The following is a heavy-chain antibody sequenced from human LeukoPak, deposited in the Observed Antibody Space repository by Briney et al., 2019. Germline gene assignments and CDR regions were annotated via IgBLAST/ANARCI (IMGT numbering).Heavy chain of an antibody. V-gene: IGHV3-30*18. CDR1: GFSVSSYG. CDR3: AKDQYSSSWGVTFDI. Sequence: GGSLRLSCAGSGFSVSSYGMHWVRQAPGKGLEWEAVISYDGSNKYYADSVKGRFTISRDNSKNTLYLQMNSLRAEDTAVYYCAKDQYSSSWGVTFDIWGQGTMVTVSS. CDR2: ISYDGSNK. J-gene: IGHJ3*02. D-gene: IGHD6-13*01.